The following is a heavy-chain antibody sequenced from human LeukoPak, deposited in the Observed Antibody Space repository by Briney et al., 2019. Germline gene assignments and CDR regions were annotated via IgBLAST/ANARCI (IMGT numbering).Heavy chain of an antibody. J-gene: IGHJ4*02. CDR2: ISAYNGNT. V-gene: IGHV1-18*01. CDR1: GYTFTSYG. D-gene: IGHD3-10*01. Sequence: GASVKVSCKASGYTFTSYGISWVRQAPGQGLEWMGWISAYNGNTNYAQKLQGRVTMTTDTSTSTAYMELRSLRSDDTAVYYCARDPQGDRYGSGKGFDYWGQGTLVTVSS. CDR3: ARDPQGDRYGSGKGFDY.